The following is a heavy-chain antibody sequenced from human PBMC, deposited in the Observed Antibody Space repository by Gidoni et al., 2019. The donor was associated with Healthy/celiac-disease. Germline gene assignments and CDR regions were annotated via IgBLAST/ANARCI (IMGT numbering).Heavy chain of an antibody. J-gene: IGHJ6*03. V-gene: IGHV1-69*01. CDR3: ARGGFGELLSRYYYYYMDV. D-gene: IGHD3-10*01. CDR1: GGTFSSYA. CDR2: IIPIFGTA. Sequence: QVQLVQSGAEVKKPGSSVKVSCKASGGTFSSYAISWGRPAPGQGLEWMGGIIPIFGTANYAQKFQGRVTITADESTSTAYMELSSLRSEDTAVYYCARGGFGELLSRYYYYYMDVWGKGTTVTVSS.